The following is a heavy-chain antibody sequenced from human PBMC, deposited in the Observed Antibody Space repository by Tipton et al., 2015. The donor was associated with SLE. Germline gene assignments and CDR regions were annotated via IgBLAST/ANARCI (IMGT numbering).Heavy chain of an antibody. D-gene: IGHD5/OR15-5a*01. J-gene: IGHJ4*02. CDR1: GASISSSNYY. Sequence: TLSLTYTVSGASISSSNYYWGWIRQPPGRGLGWIGTIYNSGYTFYNPSLKSRVTISVDSSKNQFSLKLNSVTAADTAVYYCARSTGNPLPFDLWGQGTLVSVSS. CDR2: IYNSGYT. V-gene: IGHV4-39*07. CDR3: ARSTGNPLPFDL.